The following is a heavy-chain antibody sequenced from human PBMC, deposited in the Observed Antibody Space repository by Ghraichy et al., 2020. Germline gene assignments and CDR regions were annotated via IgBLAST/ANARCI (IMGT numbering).Heavy chain of an antibody. D-gene: IGHD1-26*01. J-gene: IGHJ2*01. V-gene: IGHV4-39*01. CDR3: ARRASVVGAWLRWYFDL. CDR1: GGSISSSSYY. Sequence: GSLRLSCTVSGGSISSSSYYWGWIRQPPGKGLEWIGSIYYSGSTYYNPSLKSRVTISVDTSKNQFSLKLSSVTAADTAVYYCARRASVVGAWLRWYFDLWGRGTLVTVSS. CDR2: IYYSGST.